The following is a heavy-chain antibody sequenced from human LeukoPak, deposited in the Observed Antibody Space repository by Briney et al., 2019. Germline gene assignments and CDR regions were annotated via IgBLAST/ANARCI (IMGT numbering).Heavy chain of an antibody. CDR3: AREGDYYDSSGYYFDY. CDR1: GYTFTGYY. Sequence: ASVKVSCKASGYTFTGYYMHWVRQAPGQGLEWVGWINPNSGGTNYAQKFQGRVTMTRDTSISTAYMELSRLRSDDTAVCYCAREGDYYDSSGYYFDYWGQGTLVTVSS. V-gene: IGHV1-2*02. D-gene: IGHD3-22*01. CDR2: INPNSGGT. J-gene: IGHJ4*02.